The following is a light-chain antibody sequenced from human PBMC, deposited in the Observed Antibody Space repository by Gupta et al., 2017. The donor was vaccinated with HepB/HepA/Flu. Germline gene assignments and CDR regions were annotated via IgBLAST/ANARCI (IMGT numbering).Light chain of an antibody. J-gene: IGLJ3*02. Sequence: QSALTQPSSVSGSPGQSVTISCTTTSSYVATYNFVSWYQQHPGKVPKLMIYDVTKRPSGVPDRFSGSKSGNTASLTISGLQAEDEAEYYCCSYAAYNTWVFGGGTKVTVL. CDR1: SSYVATYNF. V-gene: IGLV2-11*01. CDR2: DVT. CDR3: CSYAAYNTWV.